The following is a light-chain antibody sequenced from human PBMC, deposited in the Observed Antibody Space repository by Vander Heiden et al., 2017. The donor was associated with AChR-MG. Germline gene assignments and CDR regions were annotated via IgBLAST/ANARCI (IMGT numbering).Light chain of an antibody. CDR3: QQSYGYRP. CDR1: QSITDY. CDR2: AAS. J-gene: IGKJ1*01. Sequence: DIQMTQSPSSLSASVGDRVTITCRASQSITDYLNWYQHKAGTVPKLLISAASTLQSGVPLRFSGSGSGTEFTLTISSLQPEDFATYYCQQSYGYRPFGQGTKVEIK. V-gene: IGKV1-39*01.